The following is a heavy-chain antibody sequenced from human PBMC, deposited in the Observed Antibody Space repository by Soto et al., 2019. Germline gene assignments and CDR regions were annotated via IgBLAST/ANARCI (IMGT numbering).Heavy chain of an antibody. CDR1: GGSISSYY. CDR2: VYYSGST. CDR3: ATYANYNHY. D-gene: IGHD4-4*01. Sequence: PSETLSLTCNVSGGSISSYYWSWIRQPPGKGLEWIGYVYYSGSTNYNPSLKSRVTISIDTSKNQFSLKLSSVTAADTAVYYCATYANYNHYWGQGTLVPVPS. V-gene: IGHV4-59*01. J-gene: IGHJ4*02.